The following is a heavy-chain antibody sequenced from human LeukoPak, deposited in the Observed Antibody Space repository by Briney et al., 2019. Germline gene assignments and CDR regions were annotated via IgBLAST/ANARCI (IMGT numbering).Heavy chain of an antibody. J-gene: IGHJ6*03. CDR3: ARHGEIAAAGYYYYYMDV. D-gene: IGHD6-13*01. V-gene: IGHV1-8*01. CDR1: GYTFTGYD. Sequence: ASVKVSCKASGYTFTGYDINWVRQATGQGLEWMGWMNPNSGNTGYAQKFHGRVTMTRNTSISTAYMELSSLRSEDTAVYYCARHGEIAAAGYYYYYMDVWGKGTTVTVSS. CDR2: MNPNSGNT.